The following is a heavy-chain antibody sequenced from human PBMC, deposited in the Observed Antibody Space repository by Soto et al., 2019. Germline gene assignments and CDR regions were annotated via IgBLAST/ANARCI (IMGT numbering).Heavy chain of an antibody. V-gene: IGHV3-30*04. CDR2: ISKDGSNK. J-gene: IGHJ4*02. D-gene: IGHD3-10*01. CDR3: ARSRSGAVADSVDF. CDR1: GFTFSRYA. Sequence: QVQVVESGGGVVQPWRSLRLSCAASGFTFSRYAIHWVRQAPGKGLEWVAVISKDGSNKYYVDSVKGRFTSSRDNSRNTLYLQMNSMRDEDAAVYYCARSRSGAVADSVDFWGQRTLGTVS.